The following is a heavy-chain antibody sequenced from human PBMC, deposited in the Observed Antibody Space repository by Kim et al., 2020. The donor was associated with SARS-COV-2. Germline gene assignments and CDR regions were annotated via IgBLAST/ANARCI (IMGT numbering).Heavy chain of an antibody. CDR1: GGTFSSYA. V-gene: IGHV1-69*13. CDR2: IIPIFGTA. J-gene: IGHJ5*02. D-gene: IGHD2-8*01. Sequence: SVKVSCKASGGTFSSYAISWVRQAPGQGLEWMGGIIPIFGTANYAQKFQGRVTITADESTSTAYMELSSLRSEDTAVYYCATCSRTKNWFDPWGQGTLVTVSS. CDR3: ATCSRTKNWFDP.